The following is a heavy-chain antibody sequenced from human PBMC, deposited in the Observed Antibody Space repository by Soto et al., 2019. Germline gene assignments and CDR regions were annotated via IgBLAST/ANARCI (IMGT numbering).Heavy chain of an antibody. CDR2: MWNDGSNK. V-gene: IGHV3-33*01. J-gene: IGHJ6*02. Sequence: QVQLVESGGAGVNPGGSRSVSCEGSGFTLIGYGRPWVPRAPGKGLEGGAVMWNDGSNKYYADSVKGRFTISRDNSKNTLYLQMNSLRAEDTAVYYCARVRTIFGVVTPYGMDVWGQGTTVTVSS. CDR3: ARVRTIFGVVTPYGMDV. CDR1: GFTLIGYG. D-gene: IGHD3-3*01.